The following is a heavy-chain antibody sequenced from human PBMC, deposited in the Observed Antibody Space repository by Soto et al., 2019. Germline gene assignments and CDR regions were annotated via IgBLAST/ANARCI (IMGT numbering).Heavy chain of an antibody. Sequence: SETLSLTCTVSGGSISSSSYYWGWIRQPPGKGLEWIGSIYYSGSTYYNPSLKSRVTISVDTSKNQFSLKLSSVAAADTAVYYCARLRLDRDVFWSGYYPGNWFDPWGQGTLDTVSS. J-gene: IGHJ5*02. D-gene: IGHD3-3*01. CDR2: IYYSGST. V-gene: IGHV4-39*01. CDR1: GGSISSSSYY. CDR3: ARLRLDRDVFWSGYYPGNWFDP.